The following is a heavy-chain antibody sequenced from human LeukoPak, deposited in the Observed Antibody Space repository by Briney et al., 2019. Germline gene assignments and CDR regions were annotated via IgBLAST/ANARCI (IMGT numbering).Heavy chain of an antibody. V-gene: IGHV3-23*01. J-gene: IGHJ4*02. D-gene: IGHD3-22*01. CDR3: AKGVYYYDSSGYYVYYFDY. Sequence: GGSLRLSCAASGFTFSSYAMSWVRQAPGKGLEWVSAISGSGGSTYNADSVKGRFTISRDNSKNTLYLQMNSLRAEDTAVYYCAKGVYYYDSSGYYVYYFDYWGQGTLVTVSS. CDR1: GFTFSSYA. CDR2: ISGSGGST.